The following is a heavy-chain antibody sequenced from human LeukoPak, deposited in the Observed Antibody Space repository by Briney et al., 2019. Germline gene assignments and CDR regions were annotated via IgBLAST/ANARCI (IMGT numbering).Heavy chain of an antibody. V-gene: IGHV1-2*02. CDR1: GYIFIGYY. CDR3: AREMGNYDFWSGHPTY. Sequence: GASVKVSCKASGYIFIGYYMHWVRQAPGQGLEWMGWINPNSGGTNYAQNFQGRVTMTRDTSISTAYMELSNLRSDDTAVYYCAREMGNYDFWSGHPTYWGQGTLVIVSS. J-gene: IGHJ4*02. CDR2: INPNSGGT. D-gene: IGHD3-3*01.